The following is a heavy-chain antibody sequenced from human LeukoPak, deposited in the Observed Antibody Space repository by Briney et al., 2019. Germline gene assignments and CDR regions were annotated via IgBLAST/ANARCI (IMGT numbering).Heavy chain of an antibody. CDR3: ARPAPPTSSGSYYFDY. CDR2: FFYSGSN. V-gene: IGHV4-39*01. Sequence: SETLSLTCTVSGGSISGSSYYWGWIRQPPGKGLEWIGSFFYSGSNYYNPSLKSRVTISVDTSKNQFSLKLSSVTAADTAVYYCARPAPPTSSGSYYFDYWGQGTLVTVSS. CDR1: GGSISGSSYY. J-gene: IGHJ4*02. D-gene: IGHD6-19*01.